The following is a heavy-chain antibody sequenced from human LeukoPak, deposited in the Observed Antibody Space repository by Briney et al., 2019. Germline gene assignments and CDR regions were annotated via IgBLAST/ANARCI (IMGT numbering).Heavy chain of an antibody. CDR1: GFTFSSYS. CDR3: ARRLVRGVIDY. V-gene: IGHV3-21*01. J-gene: IGHJ4*02. D-gene: IGHD3-10*01. CDR2: ISSSSSYI. Sequence: GGSLRLSCAASGFTFSSYSMNWVRQAPGKGLEWVSSISSSSSYIYYADSVRGRFTIARDNAKNSLYLQMNSLRAEDTAVYYCARRLVRGVIDYWGQGTLVTVSS.